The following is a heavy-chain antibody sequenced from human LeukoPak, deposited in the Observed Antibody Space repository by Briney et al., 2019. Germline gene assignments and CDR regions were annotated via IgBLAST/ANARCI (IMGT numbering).Heavy chain of an antibody. Sequence: QPGGSLRLSCAASGFTFSSYAMHWVRQAPGKGLEWVAVISYDGSNKYYADSVKGRFTISRDNSKNTLYLQMNSLRAEDTAVYYCARRGESTSYGDYRFDYWGQGTLVTVSS. J-gene: IGHJ4*02. V-gene: IGHV3-30*04. CDR2: ISYDGSNK. CDR1: GFTFSSYA. D-gene: IGHD4-17*01. CDR3: ARRGESTSYGDYRFDY.